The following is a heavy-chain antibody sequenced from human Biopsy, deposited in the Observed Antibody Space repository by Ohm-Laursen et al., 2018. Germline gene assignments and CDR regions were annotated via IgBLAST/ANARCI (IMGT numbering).Heavy chain of an antibody. V-gene: IGHV3-11*06. CDR3: ATAAYAPPYFDL. Sequence: SLRLSCAASGFPFSDYYMRWIRQAPGKGLEWVSSITGGGNYINYADSVRGRFTISRDNSKNSVYLVMSSLRAEDTAVYFCATAAYAPPYFDLWGRGTVVTVSS. J-gene: IGHJ4*02. D-gene: IGHD4-17*01. CDR2: ITGGGNYI. CDR1: GFPFSDYY.